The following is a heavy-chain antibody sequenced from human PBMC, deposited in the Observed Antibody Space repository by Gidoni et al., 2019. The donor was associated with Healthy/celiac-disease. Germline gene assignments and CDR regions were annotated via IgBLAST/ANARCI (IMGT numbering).Heavy chain of an antibody. CDR1: GGTFSSYA. V-gene: IGHV1-69*06. D-gene: IGHD3-3*01. CDR3: ARTDSGVVSRVAYYYYYMDV. J-gene: IGHJ6*03. CDR2: ILPIFGTA. Sequence: QVQLVQSGAEVKKPGSSVKVSCKASGGTFSSYAISWVRQAPGQGLEWMGGILPIFGTANYAQKFQGRVTITADKSTSTAYMELSSLRSEDTAVYYCARTDSGVVSRVAYYYYYMDVWGKGTTVTVSS.